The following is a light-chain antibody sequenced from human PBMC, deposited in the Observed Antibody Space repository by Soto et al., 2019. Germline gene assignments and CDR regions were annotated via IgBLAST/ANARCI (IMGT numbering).Light chain of an antibody. J-gene: IGKJ1*01. V-gene: IGKV3-11*01. CDR1: QSVSSY. CDR3: QHRMNWPLT. Sequence: IVLTQSPATLSLSPGERATLSCRASQSVSSYLAWYQQKPGQAPRLLIYDASNRASGTPARFSGSGSETDFTLTISSLEPEDFAVYYCQHRMNWPLTFGQGTKVDIK. CDR2: DAS.